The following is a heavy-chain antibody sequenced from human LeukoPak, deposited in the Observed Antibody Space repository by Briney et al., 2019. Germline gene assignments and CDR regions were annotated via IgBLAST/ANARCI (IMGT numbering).Heavy chain of an antibody. CDR2: IRYDGSNK. CDR3: AKRYGDYGTFDY. J-gene: IGHJ4*02. CDR1: GFTFSSYG. Sequence: GGSLRLSCAASGFTFSSYGMHWVRQAPGKGLEWVAFIRYDGSNKYYADSVKGRFTISRDNSKHTLYLHMNSLKAGDTAVYSCAKRYGDYGTFDYWGQGTLVTVSS. V-gene: IGHV3-30*02. D-gene: IGHD4-17*01.